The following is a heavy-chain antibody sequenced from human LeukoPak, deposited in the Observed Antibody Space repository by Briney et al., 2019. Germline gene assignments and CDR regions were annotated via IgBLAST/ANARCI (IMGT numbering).Heavy chain of an antibody. CDR3: ARLRGPGIAVAGTFHY. Sequence: SETLSLTCAVYGGSFSGYYWSWIRQPPGKGLEWLGEINHSGSTKYNPSLKSRVTISVDTSKTQFSLKLSSVTAADTAVYYCARLRGPGIAVAGTFHYWGQGTLVTVSS. CDR1: GGSFSGYY. CDR2: INHSGST. D-gene: IGHD6-19*01. V-gene: IGHV4-34*01. J-gene: IGHJ4*02.